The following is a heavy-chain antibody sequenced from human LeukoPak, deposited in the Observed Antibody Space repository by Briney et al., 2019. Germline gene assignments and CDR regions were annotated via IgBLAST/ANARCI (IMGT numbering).Heavy chain of an antibody. CDR1: GYTFTGYY. CDR3: ARDQGGSYGGDFDY. Sequence: ASVKVSCKASGYTFTGYYMHWVRQAPGQGLEWMGWINPNSGGTNYAQKFQGRVTMTRDTSISTAYMELSSLRSEDTAVYYCARDQGGSYGGDFDYWGQGTLVTVSS. D-gene: IGHD1-26*01. V-gene: IGHV1-2*02. J-gene: IGHJ4*02. CDR2: INPNSGGT.